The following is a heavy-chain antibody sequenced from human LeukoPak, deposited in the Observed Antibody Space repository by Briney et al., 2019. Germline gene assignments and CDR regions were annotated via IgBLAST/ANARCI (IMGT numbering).Heavy chain of an antibody. CDR2: IYHSGST. Sequence: SETLSLTCAVSGGSISSGGYSWSWIRQPPGKGLEWIGYIYHSGSTYYNPSLKSRVTISVDRSKNQFSLKLSSVTAADTAVYYCARDRSYGDYYYGMDVWGQGTTVTVSS. J-gene: IGHJ6*02. V-gene: IGHV4-30-2*01. CDR1: GGSISSGGYS. CDR3: ARDRSYGDYYYGMDV. D-gene: IGHD4-17*01.